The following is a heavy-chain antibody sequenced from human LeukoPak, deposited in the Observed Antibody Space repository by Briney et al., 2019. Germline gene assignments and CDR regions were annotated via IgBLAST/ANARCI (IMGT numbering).Heavy chain of an antibody. V-gene: IGHV1-18*01. CDR1: GYTFTSYG. D-gene: IGHD3-10*01. J-gene: IGHJ6*03. Sequence: ASVKVSCKASGYTFTSYGISWVRQAPGQGLEWMGWISAYNGNTNYAQKLQGRATMTTDTSTSTAYMELRSLRSDDTAVYYCARVSYGSAHYYYYYMDVWGKGTTVTISS. CDR3: ARVSYGSAHYYYYYMDV. CDR2: ISAYNGNT.